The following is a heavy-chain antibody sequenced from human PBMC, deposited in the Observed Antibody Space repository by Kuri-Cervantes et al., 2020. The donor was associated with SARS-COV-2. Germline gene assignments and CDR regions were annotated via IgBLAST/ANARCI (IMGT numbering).Heavy chain of an antibody. CDR1: GGTFSSYA. D-gene: IGHD3-10*01. V-gene: IGHV1-69*10. CDR3: ARGKRITMVRGLVENGMDV. J-gene: IGHJ6*02. Sequence: SVKVSCKASGGTFSSYAISWVRQAPGQGLEWMGGIIPILGTANYAQKFQGRVTITADKSTSTAYMELSSLRSEDTAVYYCARGKRITMVRGLVENGMDVWGQGTTVTVSS. CDR2: IIPILGTA.